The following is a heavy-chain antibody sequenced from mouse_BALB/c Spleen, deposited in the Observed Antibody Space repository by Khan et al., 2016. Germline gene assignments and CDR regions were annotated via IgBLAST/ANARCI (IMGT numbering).Heavy chain of an antibody. CDR3: ARGYDGYYRFAY. V-gene: IGHV14-1*02. CDR2: IDPENGNT. J-gene: IGHJ3*01. Sequence: VQLQQSGAELVRPGALVKLSCKASGFNIKDYYMHWVKQRPEQGLEWIGWIDPENGNTIYEPKFQGKASITADTSSNTAYLQLSSLTSEDTAVYYCARGYDGYYRFAYWGQGTLVTVSA. CDR1: GFNIKDYY. D-gene: IGHD2-3*01.